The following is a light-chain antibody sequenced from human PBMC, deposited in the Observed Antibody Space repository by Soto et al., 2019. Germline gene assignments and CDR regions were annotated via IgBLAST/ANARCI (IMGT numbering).Light chain of an antibody. Sequence: DIQMTQSPSSLSASVGDRVTITCQASQDISTYLNWYQQKPGKAPKLLIYDASSLETGVPARFSGSGSGTSFTFTITSLQPEDIATYYCQHFDDLPYTFGQGTKLEIK. V-gene: IGKV1-33*01. CDR3: QHFDDLPYT. J-gene: IGKJ2*01. CDR1: QDISTY. CDR2: DAS.